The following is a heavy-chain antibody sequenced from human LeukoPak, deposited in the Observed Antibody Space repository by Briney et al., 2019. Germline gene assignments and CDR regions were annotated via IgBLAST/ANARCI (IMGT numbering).Heavy chain of an antibody. Sequence: ASVKVSCKASGYTFTGYYMHWVRQAPGQGLEWMGWINPNSGGTNYAQKFQGRVTMTRDTSISTAYMELSRLRSDDTAVYYCARILGYDSSGYYSSTEDYWGQGTLVTVSS. D-gene: IGHD3-22*01. V-gene: IGHV1-2*02. CDR2: INPNSGGT. J-gene: IGHJ4*02. CDR1: GYTFTGYY. CDR3: ARILGYDSSGYYSSTEDY.